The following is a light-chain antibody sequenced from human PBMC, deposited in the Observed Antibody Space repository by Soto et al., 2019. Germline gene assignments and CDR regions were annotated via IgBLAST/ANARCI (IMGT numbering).Light chain of an antibody. CDR3: SSYTSSSTPWV. J-gene: IGLJ3*02. CDR1: SSDVGGYNY. CDR2: EVS. V-gene: IGLV2-14*01. Sequence: QSALTQPASVSGSPGQSITISCTGTSSDVGGYNYVSWYQQHSGKAPKLMIYEVSNRPSGVSNRFSGSKSGNTASLTISGLQAEDVADYYCSSYTSSSTPWVFGGGTKLTVL.